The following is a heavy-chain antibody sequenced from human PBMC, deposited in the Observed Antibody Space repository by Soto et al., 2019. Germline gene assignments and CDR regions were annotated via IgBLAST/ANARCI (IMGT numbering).Heavy chain of an antibody. CDR3: ARDARVVPAAILGY. J-gene: IGHJ4*02. V-gene: IGHV1-2*02. Sequence: GASVKVSCKASGYTFTGYYMHCVRQAPGQVLEWMGWINPNSGGTNYAQKFQGRVTMTRDTSISTAYMELSRLRSDDTAVYYCARDARVVPAAILGYWGQGTLVTVSS. CDR1: GYTFTGYY. D-gene: IGHD2-2*02. CDR2: INPNSGGT.